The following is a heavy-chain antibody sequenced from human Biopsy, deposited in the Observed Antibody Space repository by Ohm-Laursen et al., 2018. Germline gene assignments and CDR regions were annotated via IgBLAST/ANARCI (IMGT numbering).Heavy chain of an antibody. CDR2: IYRTGTT. D-gene: IGHD2-15*01. Sequence: SETLSLTCGVSGFSISSGFHWAWIRQPPGKGLERIGFIYRTGTTTYNPSFKSRVAMAVDTSKNQFSLRLSSVTAADTAVYYCASLGRYCSGENCYGIDYWGQGTLVTVSS. J-gene: IGHJ4*02. V-gene: IGHV4-38-2*01. CDR3: ASLGRYCSGENCYGIDY. CDR1: GFSISSGFH.